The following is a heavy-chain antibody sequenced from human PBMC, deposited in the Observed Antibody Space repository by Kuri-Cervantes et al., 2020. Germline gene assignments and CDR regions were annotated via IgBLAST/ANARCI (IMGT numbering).Heavy chain of an antibody. CDR1: GYTFTGYY. CDR3: ARGRDVVFAGWFDP. V-gene: IGHV1-18*04. Sequence: ASVKVSCKASGYTFTGYYLHWVRQAPGQGLEWMGWISAYNGNTNYAQKLQGRVTMTTDTSTSTAYMELRSLRSDDTAVYYCARGRDVVFAGWFDPWGQGTLVTVSS. J-gene: IGHJ5*02. D-gene: IGHD5/OR15-5a*01. CDR2: ISAYNGNT.